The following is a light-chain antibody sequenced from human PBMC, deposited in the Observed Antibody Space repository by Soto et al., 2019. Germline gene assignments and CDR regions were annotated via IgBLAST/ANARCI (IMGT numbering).Light chain of an antibody. CDR3: SSYTTGRTLL. J-gene: IGLJ2*01. CDR1: SSDVGAYNY. V-gene: IGLV2-14*01. Sequence: QSALTQPASVSGSPGQSITFSCTGTSSDVGAYNYVAWYQQHPGKAPKLMIYGVSNRPSGVSNRFSGSQSGNTASLTISGLQAEDEADYYCSSYTTGRTLLFGGGTKLTVL. CDR2: GVS.